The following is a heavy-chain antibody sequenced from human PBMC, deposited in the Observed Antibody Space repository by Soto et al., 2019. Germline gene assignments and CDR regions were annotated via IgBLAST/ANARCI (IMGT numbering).Heavy chain of an antibody. V-gene: IGHV3-48*03. CDR2: IDNSGDSI. D-gene: IGHD3-9*01. CDR1: GFTFSSYQ. Sequence: PGGSLRLSCAASGFTFSSYQMNWVRHVPGKGLEWIAYIDNSGDSIFYADSVKGRFTISRDNAKNSLHLQINSLRAEDTAVYYCARTAYYKILTGYYPFDYWGLRTLVTVSS. CDR3: ARTAYYKILTGYYPFDY. J-gene: IGHJ4*02.